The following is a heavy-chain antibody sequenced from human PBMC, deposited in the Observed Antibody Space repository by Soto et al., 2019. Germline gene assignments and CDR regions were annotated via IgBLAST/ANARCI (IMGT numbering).Heavy chain of an antibody. CDR1: GFTFSSYW. CDR3: ARGEYYDFWSGYWYYYYYGMDV. V-gene: IGHV3-74*01. J-gene: IGHJ6*02. D-gene: IGHD3-3*01. Sequence: GGSLRLSCAASGFTFSSYWMHWVRQAPGKGLVWVSRINSDGSSTSYADSVKGRFTISRDNAKNTLYLQMNSLRAGDTAVYYCARGEYYDFWSGYWYYYYYGMDVWGQGTTVTVSS. CDR2: INSDGSST.